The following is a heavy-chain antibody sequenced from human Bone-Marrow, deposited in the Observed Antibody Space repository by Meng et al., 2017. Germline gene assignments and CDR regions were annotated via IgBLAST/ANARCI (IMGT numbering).Heavy chain of an antibody. V-gene: IGHV3-30-3*01. J-gene: IGHJ4*02. D-gene: IGHD5-12*01. Sequence: GESLKISCAASGFTFSSYAMHWVRQAPGKGLEWVAVISYDGSNKYYADSVKGRFTISRDNSKNTLYLQMNSLRAEDTAVYYCAREKYGGYVEYFDYWGQGTLVTVSS. CDR3: AREKYGGYVEYFDY. CDR1: GFTFSSYA. CDR2: ISYDGSNK.